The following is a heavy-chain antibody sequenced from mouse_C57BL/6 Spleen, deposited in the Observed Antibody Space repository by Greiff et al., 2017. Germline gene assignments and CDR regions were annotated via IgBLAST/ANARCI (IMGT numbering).Heavy chain of an antibody. CDR2: FYPGSGSI. V-gene: IGHV1-62-2*01. CDR3: ARHEDPAYYYGSSSWFAY. Sequence: QVQLQQSGAELVKPGASVKLSCKASGYTFTEYTIHWVKQRSGQGLEWIGWFYPGSGSIKYNEKFKDKATLTADKSSSTVYMELSRLTSEDSAVYFCARHEDPAYYYGSSSWFAYWGQGTLVTVSA. J-gene: IGHJ3*01. CDR1: GYTFTEYT. D-gene: IGHD1-1*01.